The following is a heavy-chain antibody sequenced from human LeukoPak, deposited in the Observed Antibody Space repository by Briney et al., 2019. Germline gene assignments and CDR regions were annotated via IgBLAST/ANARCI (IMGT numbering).Heavy chain of an antibody. Sequence: SETLSLTCTVSGGSISSYYWSWIRQPPGKGLEWIGYINYSGSTSYIPSLKSRVSISVDASKNQFSLKLSSVTAADTAVYYCARLFEVVDAFDIWGQGTMVTVSS. CDR2: INYSGST. D-gene: IGHD2-21*01. J-gene: IGHJ3*02. V-gene: IGHV4-59*01. CDR3: ARLFEVVDAFDI. CDR1: GGSISSYY.